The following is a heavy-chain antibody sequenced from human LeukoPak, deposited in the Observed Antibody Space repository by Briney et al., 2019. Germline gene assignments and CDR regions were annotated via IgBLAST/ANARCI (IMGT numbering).Heavy chain of an antibody. CDR3: ARRTGTLYMDV. CDR2: INHSGST. CDR1: GGSFSGYY. V-gene: IGHV4-34*01. Sequence: PSETLSLTXAVYGGSFSGYYWSWIRQPPGKGLEWIGEINHSGSTNYNPSLKSRVTISVDTSKNQFSLKLSSVTAADTAVYYCARRTGTLYMDVWGKGTTVTVSS. D-gene: IGHD1-1*01. J-gene: IGHJ6*03.